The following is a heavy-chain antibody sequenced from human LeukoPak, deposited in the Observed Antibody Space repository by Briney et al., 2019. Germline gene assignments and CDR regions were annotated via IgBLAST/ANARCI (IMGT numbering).Heavy chain of an antibody. V-gene: IGHV3-66*01. D-gene: IGHD5-12*01. J-gene: IGHJ6*02. CDR2: IYSGGST. CDR1: GFIFDDYG. Sequence: GGSLRLSCAASGFIFDDYGMSWVRQAPGKGLEWVSVIYSGGSTYYADSVKGRFTISRDNSKNTLYLQMNSLRAEDTAVYYCARGGYGDYYYYGMDVWGQGTTVTVSS. CDR3: ARGGYGDYYYYGMDV.